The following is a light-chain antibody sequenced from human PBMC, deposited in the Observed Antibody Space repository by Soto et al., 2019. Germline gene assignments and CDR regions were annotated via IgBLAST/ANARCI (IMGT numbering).Light chain of an antibody. J-gene: IGLJ3*02. CDR3: TSYTTRHNWV. CDR2: EVT. Sequence: QSALTQPASVSGSPGQSITISCTGTSSDVGRYNYVSWFQHHPGKAPKVMIYEVTNRPSGVSIRFSGSKPGYTASLTISGLQAEDEADYYCTSYTTRHNWVFGGGTKLTVL. CDR1: SSDVGRYNY. V-gene: IGLV2-14*01.